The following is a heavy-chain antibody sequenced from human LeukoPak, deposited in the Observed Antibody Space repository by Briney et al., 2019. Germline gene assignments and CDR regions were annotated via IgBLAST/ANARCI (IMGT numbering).Heavy chain of an antibody. Sequence: GGSLRLSCAASGFTFSSYWMSWVRQAPGKGLEWVANIKQDGSEKYYVDSVKGRFTISRDNAKNSLYLQMNSLRAEDTAVYYCARDPDFWSGYYLPRGYYYGMDVWGLGTTVTVSS. CDR2: IKQDGSEK. V-gene: IGHV3-7*01. J-gene: IGHJ6*02. CDR3: ARDPDFWSGYYLPRGYYYGMDV. CDR1: GFTFSSYW. D-gene: IGHD3-3*01.